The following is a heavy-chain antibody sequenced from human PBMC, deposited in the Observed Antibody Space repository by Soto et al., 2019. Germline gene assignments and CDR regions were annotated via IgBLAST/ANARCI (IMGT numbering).Heavy chain of an antibody. V-gene: IGHV3-33*01. Sequence: GWSLRLSCAASGFTVRSYGMHWFRQSPGKGLEWVAVIWYDGSNKYYADSVKGRFTISRDNSKNTLYLQMNSLRAEDTAVYYCAGGGLITMIVEIDYWGQGTLVTVSS. CDR3: AGGGLITMIVEIDY. CDR1: GFTVRSYG. D-gene: IGHD3-22*01. J-gene: IGHJ4*02. CDR2: IWYDGSNK.